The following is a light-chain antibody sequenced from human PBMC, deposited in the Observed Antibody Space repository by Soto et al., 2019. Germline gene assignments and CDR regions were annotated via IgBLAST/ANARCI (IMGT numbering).Light chain of an antibody. CDR2: EAS. CDR1: QSFTKW. V-gene: IGKV1-5*03. J-gene: IGKJ1*01. CDR3: QNYVCISLTT. Sequence: DIQMTQSPSTLAASVGDRVTITCRASQSFTKWLAWYQQKPGKAPQLLIYEASRLKSGVPSRFSGSESGTEFTLTIISLQPDDFATYYSQNYVCISLTTFGHGTKVEIK.